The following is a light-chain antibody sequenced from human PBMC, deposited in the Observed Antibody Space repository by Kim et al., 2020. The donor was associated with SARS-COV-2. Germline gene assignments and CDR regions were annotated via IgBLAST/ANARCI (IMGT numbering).Light chain of an antibody. Sequence: DIQMTQSPSSLSASVGDRVTITCQARQDITNFLNWYQQRPGKAPKLLMYDASILESGVPSRFSGSGYGTHFILTINDLQPEDIATYYCQHYDNFPYTFGPGTKLEI. CDR2: DAS. CDR3: QHYDNFPYT. CDR1: QDITNF. J-gene: IGKJ2*01. V-gene: IGKV1-33*01.